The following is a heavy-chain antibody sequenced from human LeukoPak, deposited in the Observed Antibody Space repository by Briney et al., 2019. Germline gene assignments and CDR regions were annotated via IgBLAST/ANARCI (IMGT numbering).Heavy chain of an antibody. V-gene: IGHV4-38-2*02. CDR2: IYQSGST. CDR1: GYSIRSGYH. CDR3: ARSEINDYNRY. J-gene: IGHJ4*02. D-gene: IGHD3-16*01. Sequence: SETLSLTCSVSGYSIRSGYHWAWIRQSPGKGLEWIGSIYQSGSTYDNPSLRSRVTMSMDTSKNQFSLKMRPATAADTAVYYCARSEINDYNRYWGQGILVTVSS.